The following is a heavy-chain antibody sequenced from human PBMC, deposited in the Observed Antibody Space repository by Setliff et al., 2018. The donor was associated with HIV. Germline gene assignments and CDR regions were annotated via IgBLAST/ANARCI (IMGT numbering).Heavy chain of an antibody. D-gene: IGHD4-17*01. CDR1: GFTFSDAW. V-gene: IGHV3-15*01. CDR2: IKSRIDDGTT. Sequence: PGGSLRLSCVTSGFTFSDAWMSWVRQAPGKGLEWVGRIKSRIDDGTTDYAAPVKGRFTISRDNSKDTLYLQMSSLKIEDTGVYYCATHDYGGYTYQNYYCYYMDVWGKGTTVTVSS. J-gene: IGHJ6*03. CDR3: ATHDYGGYTYQNYYCYYMDV.